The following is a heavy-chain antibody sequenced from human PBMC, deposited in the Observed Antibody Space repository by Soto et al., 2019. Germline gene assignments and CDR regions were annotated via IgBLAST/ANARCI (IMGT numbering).Heavy chain of an antibody. D-gene: IGHD2-15*01. CDR3: ARDQCFGGGRSCYYFDF. CDR2: ISNDGRGK. J-gene: IGHJ4*02. V-gene: IGHV3-30*04. CDR1: GFTFTTYA. Sequence: QVQLVESGGGVVQPGRSPRLSCAASGFTFTTYAIHWVRQAPGNGLEWVAVISNDGRGKYYADSVKGRFTISRDNSKNTLYLQMNSLRSDDTAVYYCARDQCFGGGRSCYYFDFWGQGTLVTVSS.